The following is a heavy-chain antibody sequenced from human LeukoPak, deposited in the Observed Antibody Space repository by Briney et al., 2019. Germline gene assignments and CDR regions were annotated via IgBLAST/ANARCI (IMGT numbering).Heavy chain of an antibody. CDR3: ARATVEGAYDYFDY. CDR2: IRYDGSNK. D-gene: IGHD3-22*01. Sequence: PGGSLRLSCAASGFTFSSYGMHWVRQAPGKGLEWVAFIRYDGSNKYYADSVKGRFTISRDNSKNTLYLQMNSLRAEDTAVYYCARATVEGAYDYFDYWGQGSLVTVSS. J-gene: IGHJ4*02. CDR1: GFTFSSYG. V-gene: IGHV3-30*02.